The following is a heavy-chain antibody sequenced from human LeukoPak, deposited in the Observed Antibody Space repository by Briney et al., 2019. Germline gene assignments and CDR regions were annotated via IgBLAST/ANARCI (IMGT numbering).Heavy chain of an antibody. CDR1: GFIFSDYY. V-gene: IGHV3-11*01. Sequence: GGSLRLSCAASGFIFSDYYMSWIRQAPGKGLEWVSYISSSGSTIHYADSVKGRFTISRDNAKNSLYLQMNSLRAEDTAVYYCARGSGSGSYYYGMDVWGQGTTVTVSS. J-gene: IGHJ6*02. D-gene: IGHD3-10*01. CDR2: ISSSGSTI. CDR3: ARGSGSGSYYYGMDV.